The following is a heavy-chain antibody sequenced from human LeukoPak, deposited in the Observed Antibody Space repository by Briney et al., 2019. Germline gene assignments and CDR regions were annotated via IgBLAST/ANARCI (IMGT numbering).Heavy chain of an antibody. J-gene: IGHJ6*04. V-gene: IGHV3-33*01. CDR1: GFTFSSSG. CDR2: IWYDGSNK. CDR3: ARDQATRGPGYGMDV. Sequence: GGSLRPSCAASGFTFSSSGMHWARQAPGKGLEWVAVIWYDGSNKYYADSVKGRFTISRDNSKNTLYLQMNSLRAEDTAVYYGARDQATRGPGYGMDVWGKGTTVTVSA. D-gene: IGHD3-10*01.